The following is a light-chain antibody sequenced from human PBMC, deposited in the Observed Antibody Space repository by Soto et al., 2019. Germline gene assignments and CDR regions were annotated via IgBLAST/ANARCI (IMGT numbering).Light chain of an antibody. Sequence: QSVLTQPPSVSAAPGQKVTVSCSGSRSNIGNNYVSWYQHLPGTAPKLLIYDNDKRPSGIPDLFSASKSGTSATLGITGLQTEDEADYYCEAWDSSLSAGVFGGGTKLTVL. CDR3: EAWDSSLSAGV. CDR2: DND. CDR1: RSNIGNNY. J-gene: IGLJ3*02. V-gene: IGLV1-51*01.